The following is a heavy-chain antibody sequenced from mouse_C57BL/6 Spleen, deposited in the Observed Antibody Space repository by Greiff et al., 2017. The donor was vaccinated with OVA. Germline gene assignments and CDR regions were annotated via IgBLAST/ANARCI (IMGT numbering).Heavy chain of an antibody. Sequence: QVQLQQSGAELVRPGTSVTVSCKASGYAFTNYLIEWVKQRPGQGLEWIGVINPGSGGTNYNEKFKGKATLPADKSSSNAYMQLSSLTSEDSAVYFYARVTPYAMDYGGQGTSATVSS. CDR1: GYAFTNYL. J-gene: IGHJ4*01. V-gene: IGHV1-54*01. CDR2: INPGSGGT. D-gene: IGHD2-12*01. CDR3: ARVTPYAMDY.